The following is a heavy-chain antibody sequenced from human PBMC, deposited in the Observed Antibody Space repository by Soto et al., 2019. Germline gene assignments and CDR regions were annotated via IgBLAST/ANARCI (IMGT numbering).Heavy chain of an antibody. J-gene: IGHJ4*02. CDR2: IRSKGHGGTT. Sequence: PGGSLRLSCTDYGFNFGDYAMGWVRQAPGKGLEWVAYIRSKGHGGTTEYAASVRGRFTISRDVSDTIAYLQMDSLKTEDTAVYYCARFLFSLFPIRAFDFWGQGALVPVS. CDR1: GFNFGDYA. V-gene: IGHV3-49*04. D-gene: IGHD1-26*01. CDR3: ARFLFSLFPIRAFDF.